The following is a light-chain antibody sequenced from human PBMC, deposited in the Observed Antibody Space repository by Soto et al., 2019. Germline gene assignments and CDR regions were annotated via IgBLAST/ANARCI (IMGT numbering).Light chain of an antibody. CDR1: QSISSY. V-gene: IGKV3-15*01. Sequence: EIVMTQSPATLSVSPGERATLSCRASQSISSYLAWYQQKPGQAPRLLIYDASTRATGIPARFSGSGSGTEFTLTMSSLQSEDFAVYYCQRYNNWPLAFGGGTKVEIK. CDR3: QRYNNWPLA. J-gene: IGKJ4*01. CDR2: DAS.